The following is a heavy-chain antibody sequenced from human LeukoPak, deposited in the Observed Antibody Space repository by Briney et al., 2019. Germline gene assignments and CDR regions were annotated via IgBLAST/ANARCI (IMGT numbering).Heavy chain of an antibody. D-gene: IGHD2-15*01. CDR3: ARDGRGGRENWFDP. CDR1: GGTFSNYA. V-gene: IGHV1-69*06. J-gene: IGHJ5*02. CDR2: ILPIFGTT. Sequence: SVKVSCKASGGTFSNYAFIWVRQAPGQGLEWMGRILPIFGTTNYAQNFQGRVTITADKYTSTVCMELRSLRSEDTAVYYCARDGRGGRENWFDPWGQGTLVTVSS.